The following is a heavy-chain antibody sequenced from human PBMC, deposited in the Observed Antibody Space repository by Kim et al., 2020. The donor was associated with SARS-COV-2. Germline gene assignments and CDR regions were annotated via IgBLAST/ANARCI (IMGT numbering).Heavy chain of an antibody. J-gene: IGHJ5*02. V-gene: IGHV1-18*01. CDR3: ARDRRYIVLILGDNWFDP. CDR2: ISAYNGNT. D-gene: IGHD2-8*01. CDR1: GYTFTSYG. Sequence: ASVKVSCKASGYTFTSYGISWVRQAPGQGLEWMGWISAYNGNTNYAQKLQGRVTMTTDTSTSTAYMELRSLSSDDTAVYYCARDRRYIVLILGDNWFDPWGQGALVTVSS.